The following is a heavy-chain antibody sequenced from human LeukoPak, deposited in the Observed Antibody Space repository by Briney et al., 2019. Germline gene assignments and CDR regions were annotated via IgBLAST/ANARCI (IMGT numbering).Heavy chain of an antibody. CDR3: ARGSVGARSNYVGARHYYFDY. V-gene: IGHV1-2*04. Sequence: ASVKVSCKASGYTFTGYYIHWVRQAPGQGLEWMGWINPNSGGTNYAQKFQGWVTMTRNTSISTAYMELSRLRSDDTAVYYCARGSVGARSNYVGARHYYFDYWGQGTLVTVSS. CDR1: GYTFTGYY. J-gene: IGHJ4*02. D-gene: IGHD4-11*01. CDR2: INPNSGGT.